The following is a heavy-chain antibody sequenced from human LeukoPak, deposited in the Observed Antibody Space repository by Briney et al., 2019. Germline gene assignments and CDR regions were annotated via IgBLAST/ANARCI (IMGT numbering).Heavy chain of an antibody. CDR2: ISGDGSRT. V-gene: IGHV3-74*01. CDR1: GFTFSSYW. J-gene: IGHJ4*02. CDR3: ARGGWGTAIDY. D-gene: IGHD1-7*01. Sequence: PGGSLRLSCAASGFTFSSYWIHWVRQAPGKGLVWVSYISGDGSRTTYADSVKGRFTISRDNAKNTLDLQMNSLRAEDTAVYYCARGGWGTAIDYWAQGTLVTVSS.